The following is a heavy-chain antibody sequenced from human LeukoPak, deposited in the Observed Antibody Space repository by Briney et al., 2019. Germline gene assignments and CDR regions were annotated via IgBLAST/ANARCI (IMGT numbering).Heavy chain of an antibody. CDR2: INHSGST. V-gene: IGHV4-34*01. J-gene: IGHJ6*03. CDR3: ARVKDPGGYYYYYYMDI. CDR1: GGSFCGYY. D-gene: IGHD3-16*01. Sequence: SETLSLTCAVYGGSFCGYYWSWIRQPPGKGLEWIGEINHSGSTNYNPSLKSRVTISVDTSKNQFSLKVSSVTAADTAVYYCARVKDPGGYYYYYYMDIWGKGNTVTVSS.